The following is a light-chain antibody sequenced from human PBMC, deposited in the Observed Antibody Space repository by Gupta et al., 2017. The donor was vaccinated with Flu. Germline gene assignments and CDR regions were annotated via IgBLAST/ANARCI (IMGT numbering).Light chain of an antibody. V-gene: IGKV3-20*01. CDR1: QTISSNY. Sequence: EIVLTQSPGTLSLSPGERATLSCRASQTISSNYVAWYQQKPGQAPSLLIYGASSRAAGIPDRFSGSGSGTEFTLTISSLEPDDFAVYYCQRYGTSPLTFGGGTKVEI. CDR3: QRYGTSPLT. CDR2: GAS. J-gene: IGKJ4*01.